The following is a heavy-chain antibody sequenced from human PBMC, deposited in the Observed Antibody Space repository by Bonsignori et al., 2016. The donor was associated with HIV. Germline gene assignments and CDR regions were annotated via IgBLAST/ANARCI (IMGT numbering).Heavy chain of an antibody. J-gene: IGHJ3*02. CDR1: GFSFSTYE. CDR3: ARGCLSSTSWYPWAFDI. CDR2: ISSSSSST. V-gene: IGHV3-48*03. D-gene: IGHD2-2*01. Sequence: GGSLRLSCAASGFSFSTYEMNWVRQAPGKGLEWVSYISSSSSSTYYADSVKGRFTISRDNAKNSLYLQMNSLGAEDTAVYYCARGCLSSTSWYPWAFDIWGQGTVVTVSS.